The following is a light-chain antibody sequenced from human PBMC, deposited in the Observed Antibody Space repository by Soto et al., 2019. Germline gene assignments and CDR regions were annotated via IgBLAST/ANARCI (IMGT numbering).Light chain of an antibody. CDR1: SSNIGNNY. J-gene: IGLJ2*01. V-gene: IGLV1-51*01. CDR3: AAWDTSLSAAV. CDR2: GNN. Sequence: QSVLTQPPSVSAAPGQTVTISCSGSSSNIGNNYVSWYQQVPGTAPKLLTYGNNKRPSGIPDRFSDSKSGTSATLDITGLQTGDEADYYCAAWDTSLSAAVFGGGTKVTVL.